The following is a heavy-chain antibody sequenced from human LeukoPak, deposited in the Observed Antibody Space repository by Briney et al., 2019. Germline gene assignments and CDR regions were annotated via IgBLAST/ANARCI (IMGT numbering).Heavy chain of an antibody. CDR2: IGWGSASI. D-gene: IGHD3-22*01. J-gene: IGHJ3*02. Sequence: GGSLRLSCAASGFTFSSYAMSWVRQAPGKGLEWVSGIGWGSASIAYADSVKGRFTISRDNAKNSLYLHINSLRADDTALYYCAKVIVRHSYDNSGGFDIWGQGTMVTVSS. V-gene: IGHV3-9*01. CDR3: AKVIVRHSYDNSGGFDI. CDR1: GFTFSSYA.